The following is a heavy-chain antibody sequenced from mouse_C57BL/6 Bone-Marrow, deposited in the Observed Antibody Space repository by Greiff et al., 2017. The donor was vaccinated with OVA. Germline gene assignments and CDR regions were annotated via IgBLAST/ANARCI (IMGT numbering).Heavy chain of an antibody. V-gene: IGHV1-26*01. CDR1: GYTFTDSY. CDR2: INPTNGGT. CDR3: ASYYYGSSYYYFDD. Sequence: VQLQQSGPELVKPGASVKISCKASGYTFTDSYMNWVKQSHGKGLEWIGDINPTNGGTSYNQTFKGKATLTVDKSSSTAYMELRSLTSEDAAVYYCASYYYGSSYYYFDDWGQGTTLTVSS. D-gene: IGHD1-1*01. J-gene: IGHJ2*01.